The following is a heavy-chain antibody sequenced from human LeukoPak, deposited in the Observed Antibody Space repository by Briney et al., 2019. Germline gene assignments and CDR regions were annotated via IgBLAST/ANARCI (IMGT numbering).Heavy chain of an antibody. CDR3: ARDRPDFWSGAYYYYGMDV. J-gene: IGHJ6*02. V-gene: IGHV3-48*03. Sequence: GGSLRLSCAASGFTLSSYEMNWVRQAPGKGLEWVSYISSSGSTIYYADSVKGRFTISRDNAKNSLYLQMNSLRAEDTAVYYCARDRPDFWSGAYYYYGMDVWGQGTTVTVSS. CDR2: ISSSGSTI. D-gene: IGHD3-3*01. CDR1: GFTLSSYE.